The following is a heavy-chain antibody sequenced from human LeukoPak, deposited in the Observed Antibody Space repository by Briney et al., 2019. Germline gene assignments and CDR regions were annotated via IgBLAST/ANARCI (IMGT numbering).Heavy chain of an antibody. CDR1: GFTFSSYA. D-gene: IGHD3-16*02. J-gene: IGHJ4*02. CDR3: AKDQYDYVWGSYRFQFGY. Sequence: SGGSLRLSCAASGFTFSSYAMSWVRQAPGKGLEWVSAISGSGGSTYYADSVKGRFTISRDNSKNTLYLQMNSLRAEDTAVYYCAKDQYDYVWGSYRFQFGYWGQGTLVTVSS. CDR2: ISGSGGST. V-gene: IGHV3-23*01.